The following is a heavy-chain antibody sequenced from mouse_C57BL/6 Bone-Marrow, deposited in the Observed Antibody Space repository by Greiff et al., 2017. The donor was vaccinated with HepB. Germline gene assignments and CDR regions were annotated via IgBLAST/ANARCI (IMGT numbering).Heavy chain of an antibody. CDR2: ISDGGSYT. Sequence: EVQGVESGGGLVKPGGSLKLSCAASGFTFSSYAMSWVRQTPEKRLEWVATISDGGSYTYYPDNVKGRFTISRDNAKNNLYLQMSHLKSEDTAMYYCARDRGTTVVRAMDYWGQGTSVTVSS. V-gene: IGHV5-4*01. D-gene: IGHD1-1*01. CDR1: GFTFSSYA. CDR3: ARDRGTTVVRAMDY. J-gene: IGHJ4*01.